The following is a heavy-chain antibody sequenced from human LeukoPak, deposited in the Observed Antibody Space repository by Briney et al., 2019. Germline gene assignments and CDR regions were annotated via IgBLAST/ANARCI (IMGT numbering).Heavy chain of an antibody. CDR1: GGSISSGDYY. CDR2: IYYSGST. D-gene: IGHD3-16*01. V-gene: IGHV4-30-4*08. CDR3: AREGQRGGVYFDY. J-gene: IGHJ4*02. Sequence: SETLSLTCTVSGGSISSGDYYWSWIRQPPGKGLEWIGYIYYSGSTYYNPSLKSRVTISVDTSKNQFSLKLSFVTAADTAVYYCAREGQRGGVYFDYWGQGTLVTVSS.